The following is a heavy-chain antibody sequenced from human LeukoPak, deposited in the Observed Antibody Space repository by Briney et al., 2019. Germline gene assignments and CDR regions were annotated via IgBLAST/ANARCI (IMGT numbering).Heavy chain of an antibody. J-gene: IGHJ6*03. Sequence: ASVKVSCKASGYTFTSYDINWVLQATGQGLEWMGWMNPNSGNTGYAQKFQGRVTMTRNTSISTAYMELSSLKSEDTAVYYCARVGSGWTYYYYYYMDVWGKGTTVTVSS. V-gene: IGHV1-8*01. CDR2: MNPNSGNT. CDR3: ARVGSGWTYYYYYYMDV. D-gene: IGHD6-19*01. CDR1: GYTFTSYD.